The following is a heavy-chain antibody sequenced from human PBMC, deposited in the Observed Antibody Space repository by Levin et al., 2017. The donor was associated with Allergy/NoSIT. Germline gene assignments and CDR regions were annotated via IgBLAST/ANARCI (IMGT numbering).Heavy chain of an antibody. V-gene: IGHV3-21*01. CDR1: GFTFISYS. D-gene: IGHD5-12*01. Sequence: GGSLRLSCAASGFTFISYSMNWVRQAPGKGLEWVSFIHPTSGIIHYADSVKGRFTVSRDNARNSLFLQMSGLRTEDTAVYYCARDRGFGGYDFYYWGQGTLVTVSS. CDR2: IHPTSGII. J-gene: IGHJ4*02. CDR3: ARDRGFGGYDFYY.